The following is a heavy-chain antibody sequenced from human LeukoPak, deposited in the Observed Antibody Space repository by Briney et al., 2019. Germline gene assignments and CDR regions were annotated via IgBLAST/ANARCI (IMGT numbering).Heavy chain of an antibody. CDR1: EYTFTSYD. D-gene: IGHD3-10*01. J-gene: IGHJ4*02. Sequence: ASVKVSCQASEYTFTSYDINWVRQATGQGLEWMGWMNPSSGSTGYAQKFQGRVTMARDTSTSTVYMELSSLRSEDTAVYYCARGTITMVRGVPYPSEMDGDYWGQGTLVTVSS. V-gene: IGHV1-8*01. CDR3: ARGTITMVRGVPYPSEMDGDY. CDR2: MNPSSGST.